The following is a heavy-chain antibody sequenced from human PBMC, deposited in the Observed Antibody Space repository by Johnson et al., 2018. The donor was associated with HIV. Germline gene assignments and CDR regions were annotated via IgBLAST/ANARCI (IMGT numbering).Heavy chain of an antibody. V-gene: IGHV3-64*01. J-gene: IGHJ3*02. D-gene: IGHD1-26*01. CDR1: GFTFSSFA. CDR2: ISSNGGST. Sequence: VQLVESGGGLVQPGGSLRLSCAASGFTFSSFAMHWVRQAPGKGLECVSAISSNGGSTNYANSVKGKFTISRDNSKNTLYLQMKRLRVEDTAVYYCARDDLDDSGHRMAFDMWGQGTMVTVSS. CDR3: ARDDLDDSGHRMAFDM.